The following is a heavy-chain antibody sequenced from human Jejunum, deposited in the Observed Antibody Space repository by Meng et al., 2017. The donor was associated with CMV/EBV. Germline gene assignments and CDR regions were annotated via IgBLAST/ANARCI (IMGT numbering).Heavy chain of an antibody. CDR2: IADSGGST. CDR3: VNRAWLES. CDR1: GFTFSSQT. J-gene: IGHJ5*01. Sequence: EVQLMESGGGLGQPEGSLRLSCAASGFTFSSQTMSWVRQAPGKGLEWVSNIADSGGSTYYADSVKGRFTISRDNSKNTLYLQMNSLRAEDTAVYYCVNRAWLESWGQGTLVTVSS. V-gene: IGHV3-23*01.